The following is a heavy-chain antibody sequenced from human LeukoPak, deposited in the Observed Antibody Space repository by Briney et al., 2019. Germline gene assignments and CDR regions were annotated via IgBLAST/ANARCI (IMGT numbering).Heavy chain of an antibody. Sequence: ASVKVSCKASGYIFTGYYIHWVRQAPGQGLEWMGIINPSGGSTSYAQKFQGRVTMTRDTSTSTVYMELSSLRSDDTAVYYCARNFHPGNWDYWGQGTLVTVSS. J-gene: IGHJ4*02. V-gene: IGHV1-46*01. CDR3: ARNFHPGNWDY. D-gene: IGHD1-14*01. CDR1: GYIFTGYY. CDR2: INPSGGST.